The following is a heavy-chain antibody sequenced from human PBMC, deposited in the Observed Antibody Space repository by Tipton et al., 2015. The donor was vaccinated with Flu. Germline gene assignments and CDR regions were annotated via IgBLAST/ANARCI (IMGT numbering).Heavy chain of an antibody. J-gene: IGHJ4*01. CDR3: AKDVRVGATRAYYFEY. CDR1: GFTFSSYA. D-gene: IGHD1-26*01. V-gene: IGHV3-23*01. CDR2: ISSSGGTT. Sequence: SLRLSCTASGFTFSSYAMGWVRQAPGKGLEWVSSISSSGGTTYYADSVKGRFTISRDNSKNTLYLQMNSLRAEDTAIYYCAKDVRVGATRAYYFEYWGQEPWSPSPQ.